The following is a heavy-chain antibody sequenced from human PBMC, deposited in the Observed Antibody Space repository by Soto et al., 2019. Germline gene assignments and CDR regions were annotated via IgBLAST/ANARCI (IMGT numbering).Heavy chain of an antibody. CDR3: ARHSGYDSDAFDI. V-gene: IGHV4-59*08. Sequence: SETLSLTCTVSGGSISSYYWSWIRQPPGKGLEWIGYIYYSGSTNYNPSLKSRVTISVDTSKNQFSLKLSSVTAADTAVYYCARHSGYDSDAFDIWGQGTMVTVSS. CDR1: GGSISSYY. J-gene: IGHJ3*02. D-gene: IGHD5-12*01. CDR2: IYYSGST.